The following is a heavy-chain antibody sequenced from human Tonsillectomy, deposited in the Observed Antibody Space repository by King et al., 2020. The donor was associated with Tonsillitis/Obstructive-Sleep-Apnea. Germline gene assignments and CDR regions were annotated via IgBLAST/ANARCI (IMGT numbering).Heavy chain of an antibody. V-gene: IGHV3-9*01. Sequence: VQLVESGGDLVQPGRSLRLSCEASGFTFDDYAMHWVRQAPGKGLEWVSGITWNSGSMHYADSVKGRFTISRDNDKNSLYLQMNSLGAEDTALYYCAKDTRNWNTENAFDVWGQGTMVTVSS. J-gene: IGHJ3*01. CDR3: AKDTRNWNTENAFDV. D-gene: IGHD1/OR15-1a*01. CDR2: ITWNSGSM. CDR1: GFTFDDYA.